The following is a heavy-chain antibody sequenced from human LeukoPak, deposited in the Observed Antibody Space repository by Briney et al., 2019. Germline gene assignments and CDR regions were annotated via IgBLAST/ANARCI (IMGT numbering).Heavy chain of an antibody. Sequence: ASVKVSCKASGYTFTSYDINWVRQATGQGLEWMGWMNPNSGNTGYAQKFQGRVTMTRDTSTSTVYMELSSLRSEDTAVYYCARGLEYDSSEVGYWGQGTLVTVSS. CDR1: GYTFTSYD. CDR3: ARGLEYDSSEVGY. D-gene: IGHD3-22*01. J-gene: IGHJ4*02. CDR2: MNPNSGNT. V-gene: IGHV1-8*01.